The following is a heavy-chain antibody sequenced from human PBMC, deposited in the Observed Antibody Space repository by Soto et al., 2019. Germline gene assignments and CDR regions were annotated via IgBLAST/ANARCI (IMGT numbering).Heavy chain of an antibody. CDR1: GGSISSYY. CDR2: IYYSGST. D-gene: IGHD2-2*01. Sequence: SETLSLTCTVSGGSISSYYWSWIRQPPGKGLEWIGYIYYSGSTNYNPSLKSRVTISVDTSKNQFSLELSSVTAADTAVYYCARHGAYCSSTSCRYYYYMDVWGKGTTVTVSS. CDR3: ARHGAYCSSTSCRYYYYMDV. J-gene: IGHJ6*03. V-gene: IGHV4-59*08.